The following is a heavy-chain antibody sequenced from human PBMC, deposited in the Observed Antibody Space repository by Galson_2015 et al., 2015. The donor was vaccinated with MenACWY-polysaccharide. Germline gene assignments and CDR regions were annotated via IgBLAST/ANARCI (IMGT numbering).Heavy chain of an antibody. CDR1: GDSISTYY. J-gene: IGHJ4*02. CDR3: ARGRGQLPLQFDY. V-gene: IGHV4-59*01. D-gene: IGHD1-1*01. CDR2: IYYTGST. Sequence: SETLSLTCTVSGDSISTYYWNWIRQPPGKGLECVGYIYYTGSTNYNPSFNSRVTISLDTSQNQYSLKLKSVTAADTAVYYCARGRGQLPLQFDYWGQGVLVTVSS.